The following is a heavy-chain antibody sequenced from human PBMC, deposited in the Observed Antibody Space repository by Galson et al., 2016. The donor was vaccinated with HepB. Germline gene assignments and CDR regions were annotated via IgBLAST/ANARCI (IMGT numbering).Heavy chain of an antibody. J-gene: IGHJ5*02. CDR1: GYNFTDYY. CDR3: ANTKQQWLVFGYNYFDP. CDR2: VDPDDGET. D-gene: IGHD6-19*01. Sequence: VKVSCKVSGYNFTDYYMHWVRQAPGKGLEWMGLVDPDDGETRYAENFQGRATITADMSKDTAYMELSSLRSEDTAVYYCANTKQQWLVFGYNYFDPWGQGTRVTVSS. V-gene: IGHV1-69-2*01.